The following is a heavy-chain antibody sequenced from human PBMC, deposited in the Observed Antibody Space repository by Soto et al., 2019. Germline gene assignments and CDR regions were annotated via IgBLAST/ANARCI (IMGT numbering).Heavy chain of an antibody. CDR3: ARESGGATATLDYYYFYMYV. V-gene: IGHV1-2*04. J-gene: IGHJ6*03. CDR2: INPNSGVT. Sequence: QVQLVQSGAEVRKPGASVTVSCRSSGDSFNDYYIHWVRQAPGQGLEWMGWINPNSGVTKYAQKFQGWVSMTRDTSSRTVYMQLSRLRSDDTAVYYCARESGGATATLDYYYFYMYVWGTGTTVTVSS. D-gene: IGHD5-12*01. CDR1: GDSFNDYY.